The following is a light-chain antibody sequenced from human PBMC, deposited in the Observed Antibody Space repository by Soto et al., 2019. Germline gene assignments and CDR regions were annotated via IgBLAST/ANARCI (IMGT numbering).Light chain of an antibody. V-gene: IGKV3-20*01. CDR1: QSVSNNY. CDR2: GAS. CDR3: QQYGSSGT. Sequence: WTQCPSTLTQCPGERAARSGRASQSVSNNYLAWYQQKPGQAPRLLIYGASNRATVIPDRFSGSWSGAVFTPTISRLEPEDFAVYYCQQYGSSGTFGQGTKVDIK. J-gene: IGKJ1*01.